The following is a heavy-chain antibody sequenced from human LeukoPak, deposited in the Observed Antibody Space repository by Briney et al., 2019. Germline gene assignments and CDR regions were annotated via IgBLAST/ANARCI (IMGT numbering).Heavy chain of an antibody. J-gene: IGHJ4*02. V-gene: IGHV3-11*04. CDR1: GFTFSDYY. Sequence: KPGGSLRLSCAASGFTFSDYYMSWIRQAPERGLEWVSYISSSSSTIYYADSVKGRFTISRDNAKNPLYLQMNSLRAEDTAVYYCARDQGVTIFGVVNGPYWGQGTLVTVSS. CDR3: ARDQGVTIFGVVNGPY. D-gene: IGHD3-3*01. CDR2: ISSSSSTI.